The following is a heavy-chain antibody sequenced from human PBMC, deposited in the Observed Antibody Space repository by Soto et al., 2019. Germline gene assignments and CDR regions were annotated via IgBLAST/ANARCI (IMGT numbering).Heavy chain of an antibody. D-gene: IGHD3-3*01. CDR2: INAGNGNT. J-gene: IGHJ6*02. CDR3: ARDQGITTFGVYSMYYYGMDV. CDR1: GYTFTSYA. Sequence: GASVKVSCKASGYTFTSYAMHWVRQAPGQRLEWMGWINAGNGNTKYSQKFQGRVTITRDTSASTAYMELSSLRSDDTAVYYCARDQGITTFGVYSMYYYGMDVWGQGTTVTVSS. V-gene: IGHV1-3*01.